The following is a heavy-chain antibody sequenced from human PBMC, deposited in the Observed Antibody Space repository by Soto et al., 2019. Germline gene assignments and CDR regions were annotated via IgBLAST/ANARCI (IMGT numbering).Heavy chain of an antibody. Sequence: PSETLSLTCTVSGGSSSSSSYYWGWIRQPPGKGLEWIGSIYYSGSTYYNPSLKSRVTISVDTSKNQFSLKLSSVTAADTAVYYCARVEMATITAYYFDYWGQGTLVTVSS. D-gene: IGHD5-12*01. CDR1: GGSSSSSSYY. CDR2: IYYSGST. V-gene: IGHV4-39*01. CDR3: ARVEMATITAYYFDY. J-gene: IGHJ4*02.